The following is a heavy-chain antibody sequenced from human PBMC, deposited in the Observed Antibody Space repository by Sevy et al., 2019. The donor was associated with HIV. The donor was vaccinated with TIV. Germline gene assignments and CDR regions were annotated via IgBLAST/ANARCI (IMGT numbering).Heavy chain of an antibody. D-gene: IGHD1-1*01. J-gene: IGHJ4*02. V-gene: IGHV3-74*01. CDR1: GFAFSSYW. Sequence: GSLRLSCAASGFAFSSYWMHWVRQVPGKGLVWVSRINSDGSSTNYADSVKGRFTFSRDNAKKTVYLQMNSLRAEDTAVYYCASGQQLINWGQGTLVTVSS. CDR3: ASGQQLIN. CDR2: INSDGSST.